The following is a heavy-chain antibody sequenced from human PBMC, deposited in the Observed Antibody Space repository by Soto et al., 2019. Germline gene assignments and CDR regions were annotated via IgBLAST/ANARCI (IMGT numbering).Heavy chain of an antibody. Sequence: QVQLVQSGAEVKKPGSSVKVSCKASGGTVSNYAISWVRQAPGEGLEWMGGITPIVGTVKYAVKFQGRVTITTDKSTTTAYMELSSLRSEDTAVYYCARQSYRSTRSWGFYCGMDVWGQGTTVTVSS. D-gene: IGHD6-13*01. CDR2: ITPIVGTV. CDR3: ARQSYRSTRSWGFYCGMDV. J-gene: IGHJ6*02. CDR1: GGTVSNYA. V-gene: IGHV1-69*06.